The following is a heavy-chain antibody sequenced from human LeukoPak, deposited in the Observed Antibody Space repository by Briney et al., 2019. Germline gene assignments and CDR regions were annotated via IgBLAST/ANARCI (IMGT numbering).Heavy chain of an antibody. D-gene: IGHD3-3*01. CDR2: ISGSASST. Sequence: GGSLRLSCAASGFTFDDYGMSWVRQAPGKGLEWVSAISGSASSTYYADSVKGRFTISRDNSKNTLYLQMNSLRAEDTAVYYCAKDTITIFGVVIIPKGPFDYWGQGTLVTVSS. CDR3: AKDTITIFGVVIIPKGPFDY. CDR1: GFTFDDYG. J-gene: IGHJ4*02. V-gene: IGHV3-23*01.